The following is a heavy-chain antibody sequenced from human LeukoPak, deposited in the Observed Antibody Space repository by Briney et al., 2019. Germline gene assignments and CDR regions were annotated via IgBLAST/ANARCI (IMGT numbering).Heavy chain of an antibody. CDR3: ARGGARWFGEPYNWFDP. J-gene: IGHJ5*02. D-gene: IGHD3-10*01. Sequence: SSETLSLTCAVSGGSISSGGYSWSWIRQPPGKGLEWIGYIYYSGSTNYNPSLKSRVTISVDTSKNQFSLKLSSVTAADTAVYYCARGGARWFGEPYNWFDPWGQGTLVTVSS. CDR2: IYYSGST. CDR1: GGSISSGGYS. V-gene: IGHV4-61*08.